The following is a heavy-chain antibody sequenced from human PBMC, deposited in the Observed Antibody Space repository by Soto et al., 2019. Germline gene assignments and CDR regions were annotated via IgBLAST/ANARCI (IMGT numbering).Heavy chain of an antibody. CDR1: GGSVNSGGYS. V-gene: IGHV4-30-2*02. Sequence: PSETLSLTCSVSGGSVNSGGYSWSWIRQPPGKGLEWIGFISPSGSPAYNPSLKSRVTISVDRSNNQISLELSSVTAADTAVYYCAVGMGFDSWGQGTLVTVSS. CDR3: AVGMGFDS. CDR2: ISPSGSP. J-gene: IGHJ4*02. D-gene: IGHD7-27*01.